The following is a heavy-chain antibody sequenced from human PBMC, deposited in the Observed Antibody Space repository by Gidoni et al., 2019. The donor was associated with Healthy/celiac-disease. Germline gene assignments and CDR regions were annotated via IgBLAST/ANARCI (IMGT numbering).Heavy chain of an antibody. CDR2: ISSSSSYI. V-gene: IGHV3-21*01. CDR3: ARGGRYCSSTSCYALIDY. Sequence: EVQLVESGGGLVQPGGSLRLSCAASGFTFSSYSMNWVRQAPGKGLEWVSSISSSSSYIYYADSVKGRFTISRDNAKNSLYLQMNSLRAEDTAVYYCARGGRYCSSTSCYALIDYWGQGTLVTVSS. D-gene: IGHD2-2*01. J-gene: IGHJ4*02. CDR1: GFTFSSYS.